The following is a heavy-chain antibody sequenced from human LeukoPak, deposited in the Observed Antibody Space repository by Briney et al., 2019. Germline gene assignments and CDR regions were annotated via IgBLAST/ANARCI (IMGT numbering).Heavy chain of an antibody. V-gene: IGHV4-39*07. CDR1: GGSISSSSYY. D-gene: IGHD2-15*01. J-gene: IGHJ4*02. Sequence: PSETLSLTCTVSGGSISSSSYYWGWIRQPPGKGLEWIGSIYYSGSTYYNPSLKSRVTISVDTSKNQFSLKLSSVTAADTAVYYCAREWSFLDYWGQGTLVTVSS. CDR2: IYYSGST. CDR3: AREWSFLDY.